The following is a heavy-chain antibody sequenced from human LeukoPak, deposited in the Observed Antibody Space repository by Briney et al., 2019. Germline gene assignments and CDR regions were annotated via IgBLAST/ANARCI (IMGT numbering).Heavy chain of an antibody. CDR2: INPNSGGT. V-gene: IGHV1-2*02. CDR1: GYTFTDYY. J-gene: IGHJ4*02. Sequence: ASVKVSCKASGYTFTDYYIHWVRQAPGQGLEWMGWINPNSGGTNYAQKFQGRVTMTRDTSISTAYMELSRLRSDDTAVYYCARAYFETYYDILTGYSGLYYWGQGTLVTVSS. CDR3: ARAYFETYYDILTGYSGLYY. D-gene: IGHD3-9*01.